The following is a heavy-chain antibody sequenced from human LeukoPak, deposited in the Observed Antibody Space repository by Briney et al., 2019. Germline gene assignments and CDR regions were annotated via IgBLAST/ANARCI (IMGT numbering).Heavy chain of an antibody. Sequence: GGSLRLSCAASGFAFSSHSMSWVRQAPGKGLEYVSAINSNGGSTYYANSVKGRFTISRDNSKNTLFLQMGSLRAEDMAVYYCAREGSYGESDYWGQGTLVTVSS. V-gene: IGHV3-64*01. CDR2: INSNGGST. D-gene: IGHD5-18*01. J-gene: IGHJ4*02. CDR1: GFAFSSHS. CDR3: AREGSYGESDY.